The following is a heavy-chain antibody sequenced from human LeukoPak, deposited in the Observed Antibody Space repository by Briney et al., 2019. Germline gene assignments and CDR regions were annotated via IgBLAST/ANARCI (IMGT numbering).Heavy chain of an antibody. Sequence: GGSLRLSCAASGFTFSSYAMSWVRQTPGKGLEWVSLFYSGGHTNYADSVKGQFTFSRDSSYNTLYLQMNSLRVEDTAVYYCARGEYGSGWYRDWGQGTLVTVSS. CDR3: ARGEYGSGWYRD. D-gene: IGHD6-19*01. J-gene: IGHJ4*02. CDR2: FYSGGHT. V-gene: IGHV3-53*01. CDR1: GFTFSSYA.